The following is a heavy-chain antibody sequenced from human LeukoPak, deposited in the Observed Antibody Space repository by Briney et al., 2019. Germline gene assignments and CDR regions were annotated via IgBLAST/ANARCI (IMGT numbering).Heavy chain of an antibody. Sequence: PGGSLRPPCAAFGFTFSSYSLDWVRQAPGKGLEWVSSISSSSSYIYYADSVKGRFTISRDNAKNSLYLQMNSLRAEDTAVHWCDYDFLTYWGERPLVTVSS. J-gene: IGHJ4*02. V-gene: IGHV3-21*01. CDR3: DYDFLTY. CDR2: ISSSSSYI. D-gene: IGHD3-9*01. CDR1: GFTFSSYS.